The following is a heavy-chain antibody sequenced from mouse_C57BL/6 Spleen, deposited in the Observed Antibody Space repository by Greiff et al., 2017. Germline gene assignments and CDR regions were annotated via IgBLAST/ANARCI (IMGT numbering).Heavy chain of an antibody. CDR2: IYPGGGYT. Sequence: QVQLQQSGAELVRPGTSVKMSCKASGYTFTNYWIGWAKQRPGHGLEWIGDIYPGGGYTNYNEKFKGKATLTADKSSSTAYMQFSSLTSEDSAIYYCARLGGLRLGYFDVWGTGTTVTVSS. J-gene: IGHJ1*03. D-gene: IGHD2-2*01. CDR1: GYTFTNYW. V-gene: IGHV1-63*01. CDR3: ARLGGLRLGYFDV.